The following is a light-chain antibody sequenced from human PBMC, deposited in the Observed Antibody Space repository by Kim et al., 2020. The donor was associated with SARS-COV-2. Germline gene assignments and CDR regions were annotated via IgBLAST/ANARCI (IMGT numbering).Light chain of an antibody. CDR1: SLRSYY. CDR3: NSRDSSGNHYV. J-gene: IGLJ1*01. CDR2: GKN. V-gene: IGLV3-19*01. Sequence: SSELTQDPAVSAALVQTVRITCQGDSLRSYYASWYQQKPGPAPVHVIYGKNNRPSGITDRFSGSSSGNTASLTITGAEAEDEADYYCNSRDSSGNHYVFG.